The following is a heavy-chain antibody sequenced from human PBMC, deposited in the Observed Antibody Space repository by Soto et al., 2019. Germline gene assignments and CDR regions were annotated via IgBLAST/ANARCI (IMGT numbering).Heavy chain of an antibody. Sequence: EVQLVESGGGLVQPGESLRLSCAASGYTFSPFWMHWVRQAPGKGLVWVSHINSDGSTIVYADSVKGRFTISRANAKNTLYLQMNSLKAEDTAVYYCVSDRGYPDSFDVWGRGTMVTVSS. CDR1: GYTFSPFW. V-gene: IGHV3-74*01. D-gene: IGHD3-10*01. CDR3: VSDRGYPDSFDV. CDR2: INSDGSTI. J-gene: IGHJ3*01.